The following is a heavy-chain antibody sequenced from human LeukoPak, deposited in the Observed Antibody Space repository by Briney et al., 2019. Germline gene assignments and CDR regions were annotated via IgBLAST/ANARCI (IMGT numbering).Heavy chain of an antibody. J-gene: IGHJ4*02. CDR1: GFTFSDHA. D-gene: IGHD2-8*01. Sequence: GGSLRLSCTASGFTFSDHAMHWVRQAPGKGLEWVTVISYHARDQFYADSVKGRLTVSRDNSRNTLYLQMNSLRTEDSAVYYCAAQSCINGICYLDYWGQGTLVTVSS. CDR2: ISYHARDQ. CDR3: AAQSCINGICYLDY. V-gene: IGHV3-30*04.